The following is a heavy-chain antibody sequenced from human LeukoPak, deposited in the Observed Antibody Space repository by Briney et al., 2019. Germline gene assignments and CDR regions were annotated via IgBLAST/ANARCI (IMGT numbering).Heavy chain of an antibody. CDR2: ISSSSSYI. J-gene: IGHJ4*02. Sequence: GGSLRLSCAASGFTFSSYSMNWVRQAPGKGLEWVSSISSSSSYIYYADSVKGRFTISRDNAKNSLYLQMSSLRAEDTAVYYCARGGGYPHEYYFDYWGQGTLVTVSS. D-gene: IGHD6-13*01. CDR1: GFTFSSYS. V-gene: IGHV3-21*01. CDR3: ARGGGYPHEYYFDY.